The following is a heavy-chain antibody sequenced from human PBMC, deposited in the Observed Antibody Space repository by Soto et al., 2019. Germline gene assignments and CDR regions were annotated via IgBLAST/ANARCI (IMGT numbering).Heavy chain of an antibody. Sequence: SVKVSCKASGGTFSSYAISWVRQAPGQGLEWMGGIIPIFGTANYAQKFQGRVTITADESTSTAYMELSSLRSEDTAVYYCASTKRKGLTGDYVPYRSMDVWGQGTTVTV. CDR3: ASTKRKGLTGDYVPYRSMDV. CDR2: IIPIFGTA. V-gene: IGHV1-69*13. D-gene: IGHD4-17*01. CDR1: GGTFSSYA. J-gene: IGHJ6*02.